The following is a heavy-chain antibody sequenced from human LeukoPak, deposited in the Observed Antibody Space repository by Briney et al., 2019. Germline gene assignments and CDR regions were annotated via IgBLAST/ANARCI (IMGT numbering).Heavy chain of an antibody. J-gene: IGHJ4*02. CDR3: ARGYDY. D-gene: IGHD3-22*01. CDR2: INYSGST. CDR1: GGSIIGSTSY. Sequence: KASETLSLACTVSGGSIIGSTSYWGWIRQPPGKGLDWIGIINYSGSTYYNPSLRSRVTISVDTSKNQFSLKLNFVTASDTAVYYCARGYDYWGQGTLVTVSS. V-gene: IGHV4-39*01.